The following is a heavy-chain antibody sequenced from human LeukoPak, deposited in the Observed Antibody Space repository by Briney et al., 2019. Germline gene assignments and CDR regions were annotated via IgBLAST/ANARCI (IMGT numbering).Heavy chain of an antibody. CDR1: GGSISSRSYY. CDR3: AGSGSYYWFDY. J-gene: IGHJ4*02. D-gene: IGHD1-26*01. Sequence: SETLSLTCTVSGGSISSRSYYWGWIRQPPGKGLEWIGSIYYSGSTYYNPSLKSRVTLSLDTSKNQFSLKLSSVTAADTALYYCAGSGSYYWFDYWGQGTLVTVST. V-gene: IGHV4-39*07. CDR2: IYYSGST.